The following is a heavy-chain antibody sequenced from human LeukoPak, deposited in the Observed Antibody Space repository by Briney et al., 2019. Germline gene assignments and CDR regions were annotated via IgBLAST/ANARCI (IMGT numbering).Heavy chain of an antibody. CDR2: TRNKANSYTT. CDR3: ARGRGWPDAFDI. Sequence: SGGSLRLSCTASGFTFGDYAMSWFRQAPGKGLEWVGRTRNKANSYTTEYAASVKGRFTISRDDSKNSLYLQVNSLKTEDTAVYYCARGRGWPDAFDIWGQGTMVTVSS. V-gene: IGHV3-72*01. J-gene: IGHJ3*02. D-gene: IGHD3-10*01. CDR1: GFTFGDYA.